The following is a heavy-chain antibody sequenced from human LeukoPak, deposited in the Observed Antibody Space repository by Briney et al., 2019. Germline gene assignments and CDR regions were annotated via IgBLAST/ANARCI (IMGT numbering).Heavy chain of an antibody. CDR2: ISSSGSTI. Sequence: GGSLRLSCAASGFTFSSYEMNWVRQAPGKGLEWVSYISSSGSTIYYADSVKGRFTISRDNAKNSLYLQMNSLRAEDTALYYCARSGYYGSGSYSDYWGQGTLVTVSS. CDR1: GFTFSSYE. D-gene: IGHD3-10*01. J-gene: IGHJ4*02. CDR3: ARSGYYGSGSYSDY. V-gene: IGHV3-48*03.